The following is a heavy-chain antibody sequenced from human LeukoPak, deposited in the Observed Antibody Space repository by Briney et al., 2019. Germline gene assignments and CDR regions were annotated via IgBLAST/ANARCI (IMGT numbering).Heavy chain of an antibody. CDR1: GYTFTSYG. Sequence: GASVKVSCKASGYTFTSYGISWVRQAPGQGLEWMGWISAYNGNTNYAQKLQGRVTMTTDTSTSTAYMELRSLGSDDTAVYYCARVVIAAAGPSPFDYWGQGTLVTVSS. CDR2: ISAYNGNT. J-gene: IGHJ4*02. CDR3: ARVVIAAAGPSPFDY. V-gene: IGHV1-18*01. D-gene: IGHD6-13*01.